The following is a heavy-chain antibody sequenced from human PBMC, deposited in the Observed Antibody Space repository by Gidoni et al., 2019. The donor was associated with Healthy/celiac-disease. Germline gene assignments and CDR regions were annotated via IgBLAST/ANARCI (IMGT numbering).Heavy chain of an antibody. CDR3: ARDPDYFDY. V-gene: IGHV3-48*03. CDR1: GFTFSSYE. J-gene: IGHJ4*02. Sequence: EVQLVESGVGLVQPGGSLRLSCAASGFTFSSYEMNWVRQAPGKGLEWVAYISSSGSTIYYADSVKGRFTISRDNAKNSLYLQMNSLRAEDTAVYYCARDPDYFDYWGQGTLVTVSS. CDR2: ISSSGSTI.